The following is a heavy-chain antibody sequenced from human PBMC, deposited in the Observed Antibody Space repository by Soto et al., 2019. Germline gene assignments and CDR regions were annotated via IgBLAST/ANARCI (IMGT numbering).Heavy chain of an antibody. V-gene: IGHV4-31*03. J-gene: IGHJ5*02. CDR1: GGSITSGDYY. CDR2: IYYSGRT. Sequence: PSETLSLTCTVSGGSITSGDYYWTWIRQPPGKGLEWIGYIYYSGRTYYNPSLNSRVSISVDTTENQFSLKVTSVTAAATSLYYCARGSFSSSSSWFDPWGRGTLVTVSS. CDR3: ARGSFSSSSSWFDP. D-gene: IGHD6-6*01.